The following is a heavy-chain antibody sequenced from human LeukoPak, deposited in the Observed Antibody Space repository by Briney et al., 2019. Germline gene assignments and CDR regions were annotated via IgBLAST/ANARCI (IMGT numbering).Heavy chain of an antibody. CDR2: INAGNGNT. D-gene: IGHD3-22*01. CDR3: ARDQGYDSSGYTFDY. J-gene: IGHJ4*02. Sequence: ASVKVSCKASGYTFTSYAMHWVRQAPGQRLEWMGWINAGNGNTKYSQKFQGRVTITRDTSASTAYMELSSLRSEDTAVYYCARDQGYDSSGYTFDYWGQGTLVTVSS. V-gene: IGHV1-3*01. CDR1: GYTFTSYA.